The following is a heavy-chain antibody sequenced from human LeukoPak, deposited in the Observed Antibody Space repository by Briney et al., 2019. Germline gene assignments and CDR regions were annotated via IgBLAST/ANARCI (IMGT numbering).Heavy chain of an antibody. D-gene: IGHD6-13*01. J-gene: IGHJ4*02. CDR3: TRERKSGIAAFDY. CDR2: TSSSDGRI. CDR1: GFTFSIYE. V-gene: IGHV3-48*03. Sequence: PGGSLRLSCAASGFTFSIYEMNWVRQAPGKGLEWVSYTSSSDGRIYYADSVTGRFTISGDNAKNSVYLQMNSLRAEDTAVYYCTRERKSGIAAFDYWGQGTLVTVSS.